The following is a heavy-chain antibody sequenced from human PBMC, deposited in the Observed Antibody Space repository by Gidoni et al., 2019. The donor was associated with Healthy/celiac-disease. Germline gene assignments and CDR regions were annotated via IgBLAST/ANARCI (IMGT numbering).Heavy chain of an antibody. CDR2: ISSSSSYI. Sequence: EVQLVESGGGLVKPGGSLRLSCAASGFTFISSSMNWVRQAPGEGLEWVSSISSSSSYIYYADSVKGRFTISRDNAKNSLYLQMNSLRAEDTAVYYCARDLATAITGGYYFDYWGQGTLVTVSS. D-gene: IGHD2-21*02. CDR1: GFTFISSS. J-gene: IGHJ4*02. CDR3: ARDLATAITGGYYFDY. V-gene: IGHV3-21*01.